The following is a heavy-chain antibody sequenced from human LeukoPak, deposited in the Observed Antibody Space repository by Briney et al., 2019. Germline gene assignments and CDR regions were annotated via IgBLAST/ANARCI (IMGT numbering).Heavy chain of an antibody. V-gene: IGHV4-30-4*01. CDR1: GGSISSGDYY. CDR2: IYYSGST. CDR3: ARTYDSSGYSFDY. D-gene: IGHD3-22*01. J-gene: IGHJ4*02. Sequence: PSETLSLTCTVSGGSISSGDYYWSWIRQPPGTGLEWIGYIYYSGSTYYNPSLKSRVTISVDTSKNQFSLKLSPVTAADTAVYYCARTYDSSGYSFDYWGQGTLVTVSS.